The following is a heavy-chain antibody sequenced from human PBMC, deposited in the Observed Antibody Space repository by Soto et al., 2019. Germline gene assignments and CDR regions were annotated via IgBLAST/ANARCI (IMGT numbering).Heavy chain of an antibody. J-gene: IGHJ5*02. Sequence: PSETLSLTCTISGGSISGYYWTWIRQSPGKGMEYIGYIYSGNTNYNPSLNSRVTISVDTSKNHFSLKLSSVTAADTVVYYCARHAITIFGVVIINWFDPWGQGTLVTVSS. CDR1: GGSISGYY. CDR3: ARHAITIFGVVIINWFDP. V-gene: IGHV4-59*08. CDR2: IYSGNT. D-gene: IGHD3-3*01.